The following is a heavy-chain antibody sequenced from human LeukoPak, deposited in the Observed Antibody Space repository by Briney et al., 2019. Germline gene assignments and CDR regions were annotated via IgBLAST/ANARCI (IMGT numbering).Heavy chain of an antibody. CDR1: GFTFSTYA. V-gene: IGHV3-30*04. J-gene: IGHJ6*03. CDR2: ISFDGVNT. CDR3: ARGQGYESYYYMDV. Sequence: GGSLRLSCAASGFTFSTYAIHWVRQAPGKGLEWVAVISFDGVNTFYADSVKGRFTISRHNSNNTVYLQMNNLRPEDTAVFYCARGQGYESYYYMDVWGKGTTVSVSS. D-gene: IGHD2-2*01.